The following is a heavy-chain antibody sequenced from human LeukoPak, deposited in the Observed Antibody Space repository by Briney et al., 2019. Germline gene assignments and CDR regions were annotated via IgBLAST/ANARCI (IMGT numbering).Heavy chain of an antibody. V-gene: IGHV3-21*01. Sequence: GGSLRLSCAASGFTFSSYSMNWVRQAPGKGLEWVSSISSSSSYIYYADSVKGRFTISRDNAKNSLYLQMNSLRAEDTALYYCARDREPQFYVWGQGTLVTVSS. CDR1: GFTFSSYS. CDR3: ARDREPQFYV. D-gene: IGHD1-26*01. CDR2: ISSSSSYI. J-gene: IGHJ4*02.